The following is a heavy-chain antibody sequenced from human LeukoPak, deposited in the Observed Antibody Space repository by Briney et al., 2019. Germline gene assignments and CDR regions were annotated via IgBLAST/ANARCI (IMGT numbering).Heavy chain of an antibody. J-gene: IGHJ4*02. CDR1: GGSFSGYY. D-gene: IGHD3-10*01. V-gene: IGHV4-34*01. CDR2: INHSGST. Sequence: SETLSLTCAVYGGSFSGYYWSWIRQPPGKGLEWIGEINHSGSTNYNPSLKSRVTISVDTSKNQFSLKLSSVTAADTAVYYCATISPYGSGIGSNWGQGTLVTVSS. CDR3: ATISPYGSGIGSN.